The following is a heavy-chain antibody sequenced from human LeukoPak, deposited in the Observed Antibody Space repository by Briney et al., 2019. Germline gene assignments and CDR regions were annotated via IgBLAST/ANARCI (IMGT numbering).Heavy chain of an antibody. CDR2: IYYSGST. CDR1: GGSISSSSYY. CDR3: ARQGLLVPYYDILTGYYSDY. V-gene: IGHV4-39*01. Sequence: SETLSLTCTVSGGSISSSSYYWGWIRQPPGKGLEWIGSIYYSGSTYYNPSLKSRVTISVDTSKNQFSLKLSSVTAADTAVYYCARQGLLVPYYDILTGYYSDYWGQGTLVTVSS. J-gene: IGHJ4*02. D-gene: IGHD3-9*01.